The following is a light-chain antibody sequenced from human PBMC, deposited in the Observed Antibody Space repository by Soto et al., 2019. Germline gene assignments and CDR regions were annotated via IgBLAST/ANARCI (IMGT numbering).Light chain of an antibody. Sequence: DIQLTQSPSLLSASVGDRVTITCRASQGISSYLAWYQQKPGKAPKLLIYAASTLQSGVPSRFSGSGSGTEFTLTISSLQPEDFATYYCQQLSSYPHTFGQGTKLEIK. J-gene: IGKJ2*01. CDR3: QQLSSYPHT. V-gene: IGKV1-9*01. CDR1: QGISSY. CDR2: AAS.